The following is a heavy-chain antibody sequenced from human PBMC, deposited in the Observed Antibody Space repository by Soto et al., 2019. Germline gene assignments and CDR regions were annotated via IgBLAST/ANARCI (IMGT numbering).Heavy chain of an antibody. D-gene: IGHD3-16*01. CDR1: GFSFNSYR. J-gene: IGHJ4*02. V-gene: IGHV3-7*01. Sequence: GGSLRLSCAASGFSFNSYRMSWVRQAPGKGLEWLGCVEEDGSDKYYVDSVKGRITIARDNAKSSVYLQINSLRAEETAVYYCMAEYEGYWGQGTPVTVSS. CDR3: MAEYEGY. CDR2: VEEDGSDK.